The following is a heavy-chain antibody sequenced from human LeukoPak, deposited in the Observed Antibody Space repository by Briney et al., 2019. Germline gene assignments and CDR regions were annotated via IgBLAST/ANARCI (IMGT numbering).Heavy chain of an antibody. CDR2: FDPEDGET. Sequence: ASVKVSCKVSGYTLTELSMHWVRQAPGKGLEWMGGFDPEDGETIYAQKFQGRVAMTEDTSTDTAYMELSRLRSDDTAVYYCARYRDEGWFDVKWNYYYMDVWGKGTTVTVSS. D-gene: IGHD3-10*01. CDR3: ARYRDEGWFDVKWNYYYMDV. J-gene: IGHJ6*03. CDR1: GYTLTELS. V-gene: IGHV1-24*01.